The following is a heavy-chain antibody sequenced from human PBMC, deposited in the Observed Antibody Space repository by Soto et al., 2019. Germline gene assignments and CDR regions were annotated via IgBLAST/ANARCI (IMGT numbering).Heavy chain of an antibody. CDR1: GFTFSYYW. V-gene: IGHV3-74*01. J-gene: IGHJ3*01. D-gene: IGHD1-26*01. CDR3: ARGDRGAFDL. Sequence: EVQLLESGGGLVQPGESLRLSCAASGFTFSYYWMHWVRQAPGMGLVWVSRIHSDGSSTNYADSVKGRVTISRDNARNTLSLQMNSLRGEDTAVYYCARGDRGAFDLWGQGTVLTVSS. CDR2: IHSDGSST.